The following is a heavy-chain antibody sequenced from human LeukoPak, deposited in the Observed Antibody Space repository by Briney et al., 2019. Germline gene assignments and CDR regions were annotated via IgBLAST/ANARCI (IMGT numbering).Heavy chain of an antibody. J-gene: IGHJ4*02. D-gene: IGHD3-10*01. Sequence: GGSLRLSCVASGFTFSTYSMNWVRQAPGKGLEWVAVIWYDGSNKYYADSVKGRFTISRDNSKNTLYLQMNSLRAEDTAVYYCARTYYYGSGGYYFDYWGQGTLVTVSS. CDR3: ARTYYYGSGGYYFDY. V-gene: IGHV3-33*08. CDR1: GFTFSTYS. CDR2: IWYDGSNK.